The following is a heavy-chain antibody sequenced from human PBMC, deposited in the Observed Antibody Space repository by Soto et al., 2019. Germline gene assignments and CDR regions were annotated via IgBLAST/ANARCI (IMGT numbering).Heavy chain of an antibody. CDR2: IYYSGST. CDR1: GGSISSYY. Sequence: SETLSLTCTVSGGSISSYYWSWIRQPPGKGLEWIGYIYYSGSTNYNPSLKSRVTISVDTSKNQFSLRLSSVTAADTAVYYCGRERYYGMDVWGQGTTVTVSS. J-gene: IGHJ6*02. CDR3: GRERYYGMDV. V-gene: IGHV4-59*01.